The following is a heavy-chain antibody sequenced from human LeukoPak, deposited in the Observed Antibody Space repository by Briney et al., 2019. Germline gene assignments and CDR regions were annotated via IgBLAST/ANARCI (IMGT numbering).Heavy chain of an antibody. CDR3: ATGGIYYNY. Sequence: GGSLRLSCTVSGFTFSSYEMNWVRQAPGKGLEWLSYISGSGTIIYYADSVKGRFTISRDNAKNSLNLQMNSLRAEDTAVYYCATGGIYYNYWGQGTLVTVSS. D-gene: IGHD3-10*01. V-gene: IGHV3-48*03. J-gene: IGHJ4*02. CDR1: GFTFSSYE. CDR2: ISGSGTII.